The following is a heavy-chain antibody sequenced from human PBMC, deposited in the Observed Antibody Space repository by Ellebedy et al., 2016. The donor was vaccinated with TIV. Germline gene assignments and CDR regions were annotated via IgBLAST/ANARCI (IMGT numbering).Heavy chain of an antibody. CDR3: ARGSGCSAEDF. D-gene: IGHD3-10*02. CDR2: IYRDGRT. J-gene: IGHJ4*02. CDR1: GFTVSSNY. V-gene: IGHV3-53*01. Sequence: GGSLRLSCAASGFTVSSNYMSWVRQAPGKGLEWVSVIYRDGRTFYADSVTGRFTNSRDPDKNTPLLQMYGLRAEDTARYYCARGSGCSAEDFWGQGTLVTVSS.